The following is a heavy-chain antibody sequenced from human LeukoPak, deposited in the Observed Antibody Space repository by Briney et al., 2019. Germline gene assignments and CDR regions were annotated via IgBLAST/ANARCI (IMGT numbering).Heavy chain of an antibody. V-gene: IGHV4-59*01. CDR1: GGSISSYY. J-gene: IGHJ4*02. D-gene: IGHD5-24*01. CDR2: IYYSGST. CDR3: ARDGYNSVYFDY. Sequence: RPSETLSLTCTVSGGSISSYYWSWIRQPPGKGLEWIGYIYYSGSTNYNPSLKSRVTISVDTSKNQFSLRLSSVTAADTAVYYCARDGYNSVYFDYWGQGTLVTVSS.